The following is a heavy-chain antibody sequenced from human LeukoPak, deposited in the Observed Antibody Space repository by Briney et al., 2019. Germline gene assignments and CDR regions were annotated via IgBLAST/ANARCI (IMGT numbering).Heavy chain of an antibody. CDR3: AGELLSDQYYYYYYYMDV. V-gene: IGHV1-69*05. J-gene: IGHJ6*03. Sequence: ASVKVSCKASGGTFSSYAISWVRQAPGQGLEWMGGIIPIFGTANYAQKFQGRVTITTDESTSTAYMELSSLRSEDTAVYYCAGELLSDQYYYYYYYMDVWGKGTTVTVSS. CDR2: IIPIFGTA. CDR1: GGTFSSYA. D-gene: IGHD2-2*01.